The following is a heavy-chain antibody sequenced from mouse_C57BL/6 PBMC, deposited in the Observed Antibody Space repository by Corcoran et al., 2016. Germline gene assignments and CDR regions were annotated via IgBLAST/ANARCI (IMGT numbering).Heavy chain of an antibody. CDR2: INTYSGVP. J-gene: IGHJ2*01. D-gene: IGHD1-1*01. CDR3: ACSPLLRLYYFDY. Sequence: QIQLVQSGPELKKPGETVKISCKASGYTFTTYGMSWVKQAPGKGLKWMGWINTYSGVPTYADDFKGRFAFSLETSASTAYLQINNLKNEDTATYFGACSPLLRLYYFDYRGKGTTLTVSS. CDR1: GYTFTTYG. V-gene: IGHV9-3*01.